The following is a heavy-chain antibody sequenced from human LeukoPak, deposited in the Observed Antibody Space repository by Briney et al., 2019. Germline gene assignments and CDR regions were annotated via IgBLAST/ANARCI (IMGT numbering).Heavy chain of an antibody. CDR3: ARVTSQWLVGRLGYMDV. CDR2: IKQDGSEK. J-gene: IGHJ6*03. D-gene: IGHD6-19*01. V-gene: IGHV3-7*01. CDR1: GFTFSSYW. Sequence: PGGSLRLSCAASGFTFSSYWMSWVRQAPGKGLEWVANIKQDGSEKYYVDSVKGRFTISRDNAKNSLYLQMNSLRAEDTAVYYCARVTSQWLVGRLGYMDVWGKGTTVTVSS.